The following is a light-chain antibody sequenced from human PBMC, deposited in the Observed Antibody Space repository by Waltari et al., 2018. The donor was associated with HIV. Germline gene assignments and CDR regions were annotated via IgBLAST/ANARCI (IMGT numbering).Light chain of an antibody. CDR2: GAS. V-gene: IGKV3-20*01. J-gene: IGKJ4*01. Sequence: EIVLTQSPGTLSLSPGERATLSCRASQSLSNTDLAWYQQRPGQAPRLLIFGASGRATGIPDRFSGSGSGTDFTLTISRLEPEDFAVYHCQQYDSSPLTFGGGTKVEIK. CDR1: QSLSNTD. CDR3: QQYDSSPLT.